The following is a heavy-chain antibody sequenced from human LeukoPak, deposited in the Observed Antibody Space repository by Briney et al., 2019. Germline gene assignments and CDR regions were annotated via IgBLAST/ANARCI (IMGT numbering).Heavy chain of an antibody. J-gene: IGHJ5*02. V-gene: IGHV3-7*01. CDR3: ARVAMLTSRFDP. CDR2: IKQDGSEK. D-gene: IGHD3-16*01. CDR1: GFTFSSYG. Sequence: GGSLRLSCAASGFTFSSYGMHWVRQAPGKGLEWVANIKQDGSEKSYVDSVKGRFTISRDNAKTSLYLQMNSLRAEDTAVYYCARVAMLTSRFDPWGQGTLVTVSS.